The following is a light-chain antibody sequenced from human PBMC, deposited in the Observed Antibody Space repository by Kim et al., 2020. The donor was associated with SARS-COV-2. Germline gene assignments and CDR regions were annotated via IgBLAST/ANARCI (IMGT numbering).Light chain of an antibody. Sequence: VSTGERATRSCRASQSVSSNLAWYQQKPGQAPRLLIYAASTRVTGIPARFSGSGSETEFALTISSLQSEDFAIYYCQQYNKWPLTFGGGTKVDIK. CDR1: QSVSSN. V-gene: IGKV3-15*01. CDR3: QQYNKWPLT. J-gene: IGKJ4*01. CDR2: AAS.